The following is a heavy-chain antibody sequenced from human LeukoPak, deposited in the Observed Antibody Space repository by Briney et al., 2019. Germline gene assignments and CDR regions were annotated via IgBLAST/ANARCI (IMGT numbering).Heavy chain of an antibody. CDR1: GFIFSTYA. J-gene: IGHJ4*02. CDR3: ARDTRSLIDY. V-gene: IGHV3-48*01. Sequence: GGSLRLSCAASGFIFSTYAMTWVRQVPGKGLEWISYISSNSATTYYADSVKGRFTISRDNAKNSLYLHMNSLRADDTAVYYCARDTRSLIDYWGQGTLVTVSS. CDR2: ISSNSATT. D-gene: IGHD1-26*01.